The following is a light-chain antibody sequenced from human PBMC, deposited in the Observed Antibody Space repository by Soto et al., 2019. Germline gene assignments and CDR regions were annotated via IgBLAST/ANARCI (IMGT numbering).Light chain of an antibody. CDR1: QGISSW. J-gene: IGKJ5*01. Sequence: DIQMTQSPSSVSASVGDRVTITCRASQGISSWLAWYQKKPGKAPNLLIYAASSLQSGVPSRFSGSESGTDFTLTISSLQPEDCAIYFCQQANSFPSTFGQGTRLEIK. V-gene: IGKV1-12*01. CDR3: QQANSFPST. CDR2: AAS.